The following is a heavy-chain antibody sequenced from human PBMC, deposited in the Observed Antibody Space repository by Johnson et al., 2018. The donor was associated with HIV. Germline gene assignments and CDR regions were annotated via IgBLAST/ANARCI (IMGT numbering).Heavy chain of an antibody. D-gene: IGHD3-22*01. CDR1: GFTFDDYG. CDR2: INWNGGSR. CDR3: ARVSTMIVVARNDAFDI. Sequence: VYLVESGGGVVQPGRSLRLSCAASGFTFDDYGMSWVRQGPGKGLEWVSGINWNGGSRDYADSVKGRFTISRDNGKNSLYLQMNSLRAEDTALYYCARVSTMIVVARNDAFDIWGQGTMVTVSS. J-gene: IGHJ3*02. V-gene: IGHV3-20*04.